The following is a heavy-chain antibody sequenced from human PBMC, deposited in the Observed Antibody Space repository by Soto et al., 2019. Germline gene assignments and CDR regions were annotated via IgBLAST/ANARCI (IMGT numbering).Heavy chain of an antibody. V-gene: IGHV5-10-1*01. Sequence: GESLKISCKGSGYSFTSYWISWVRQMPGKGLEWMGRIDPSDSYTNYSPSFQGHVTISADKSISTAYLQWSSLKASDSAMYYCARRQWPSLEAFDIWGQGTMVTVSS. CDR2: IDPSDSYT. CDR1: GYSFTSYW. J-gene: IGHJ3*02. CDR3: ARRQWPSLEAFDI. D-gene: IGHD6-19*01.